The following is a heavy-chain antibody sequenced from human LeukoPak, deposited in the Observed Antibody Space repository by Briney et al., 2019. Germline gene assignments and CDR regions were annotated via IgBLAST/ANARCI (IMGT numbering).Heavy chain of an antibody. CDR1: GFTVSSNY. CDR3: AKLPHCSSTSCPRDY. D-gene: IGHD2-2*01. V-gene: IGHV3-23*01. Sequence: GGSLRLSCAASGFTVSSNYMSWVRQAPGKGLEWVSVISGSGGSTYYADSVKGRFTISRDNSKNTLYLQMNSLRAEDTAVYYCAKLPHCSSTSCPRDYWGQGTLVTVSS. J-gene: IGHJ4*02. CDR2: ISGSGGST.